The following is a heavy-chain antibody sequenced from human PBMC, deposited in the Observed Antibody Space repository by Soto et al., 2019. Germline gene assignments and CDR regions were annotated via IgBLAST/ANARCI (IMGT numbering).Heavy chain of an antibody. CDR1: GFTFRNYP. Sequence: GGSLRLSCAASGFTFRNYPMHWVRQAPGKWLEWVAVISNDGSNKYYGDSVKGRFTISRDNSKNTLYLQINSLRGGDTAVYYCAREGYSYGSLDYWGQGTLVTVSS. V-gene: IGHV3-30*04. D-gene: IGHD5-18*01. CDR3: AREGYSYGSLDY. J-gene: IGHJ4*01. CDR2: ISNDGSNK.